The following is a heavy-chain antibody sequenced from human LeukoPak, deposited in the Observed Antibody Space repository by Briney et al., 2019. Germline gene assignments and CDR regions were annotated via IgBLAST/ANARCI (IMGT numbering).Heavy chain of an antibody. CDR2: TYSSGST. J-gene: IGHJ4*02. CDR1: GGSINSNF. CDR3: ARRGITGTWYHFDY. D-gene: IGHD1/OR15-1a*01. Sequence: SETLSLTCTVSGGSINSNFYTWIRQPPGKGLEWIGYTYSSGSTNYNPSLRSRVTISVDTSKNQFSLKLSSVTAADTAVYYCARRGITGTWYHFDYWGQGTLVTVSS. V-gene: IGHV4-59*01.